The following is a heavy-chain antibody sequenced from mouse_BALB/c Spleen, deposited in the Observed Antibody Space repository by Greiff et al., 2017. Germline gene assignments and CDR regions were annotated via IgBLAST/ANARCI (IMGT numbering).Heavy chain of an antibody. V-gene: IGHV5-6*01. J-gene: IGHJ2*01. Sequence: EVHLVESGGDLVKPGGSLKLSCAASGFTFSSYGMSWVRQTPDKRLEWVATISSGGSYTYYPDSVKGRFTISRDNAKNTLYLQMSSLKSEDTAMYYCARHEDVYDYEYYFDDWGQGTTLTVSS. CDR1: GFTFSSYG. D-gene: IGHD2-4*01. CDR3: ARHEDVYDYEYYFDD. CDR2: ISSGGSYT.